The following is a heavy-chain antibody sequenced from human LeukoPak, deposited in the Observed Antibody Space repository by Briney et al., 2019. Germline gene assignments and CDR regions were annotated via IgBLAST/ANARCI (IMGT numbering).Heavy chain of an antibody. CDR3: ARGGRGTIIMIVVAALDY. CDR1: GFTFTSYS. CDR2: ISSSGNYI. V-gene: IGHV3-21*01. Sequence: GGSLTLSCAASGFTFTSYSMNWVRQAPGKGLEWVSSISSSGNYIYYADSVKGRFTISRDNARNSLYLQLNSLRAEDTAVYYCARGGRGTIIMIVVAALDYWGQGTLVTVSS. J-gene: IGHJ4*02. D-gene: IGHD3-22*01.